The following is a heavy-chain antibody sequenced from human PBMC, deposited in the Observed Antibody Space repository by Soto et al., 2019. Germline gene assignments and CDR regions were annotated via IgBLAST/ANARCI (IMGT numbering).Heavy chain of an antibody. CDR2: IYYRGST. J-gene: IGHJ4*02. D-gene: IGHD3-10*01. V-gene: IGHV4-31*02. Sequence: SETLSLTCSVSDDSITGGGYYWSWIRQHPAEGLEWIGSIYYRGSTYYNPSLRSRGTISLDPSQARLSLRLTSLTAADTATYYCARGGSGTYHVWGQGTLVTVSS. CDR1: DDSITGGGYY. CDR3: ARGGSGTYHV.